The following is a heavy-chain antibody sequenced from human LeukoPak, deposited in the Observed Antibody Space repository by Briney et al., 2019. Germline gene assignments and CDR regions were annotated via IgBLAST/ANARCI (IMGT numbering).Heavy chain of an antibody. V-gene: IGHV3-48*02. CDR1: GCTFSSYS. Sequence: GGSLRLSCAASGCTFSSYSMNWVRQAPGKGLEWVSYISSSSSTIFYADSVKGRFTISRDNAKNSLYLQMHSLRDEDTAVYYCARAWYSWGYYFDYWGQGTLVTVSS. D-gene: IGHD1-26*01. J-gene: IGHJ4*02. CDR3: ARAWYSWGYYFDY. CDR2: ISSSSSTI.